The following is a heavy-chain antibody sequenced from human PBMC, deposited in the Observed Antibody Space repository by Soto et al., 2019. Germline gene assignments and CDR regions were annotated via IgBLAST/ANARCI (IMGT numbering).Heavy chain of an antibody. CDR1: GYTFIRYG. CDR3: ARGGYYDAVRGKLQQYGFDG. Sequence: QVRLVQPAAEVKKPGASVKVSCKTSGYTFIRYGIAWVRQAPGQGLEWMGWISHYNDYTNYAQKLQGRVRMTADKSTKTVCLELRPMTSDDTAVYYCARGGYYDAVRGKLQQYGFDGWGQGTTVSVSS. CDR2: ISHYNDYT. D-gene: IGHD3-16*01. J-gene: IGHJ6*02. V-gene: IGHV1-18*01.